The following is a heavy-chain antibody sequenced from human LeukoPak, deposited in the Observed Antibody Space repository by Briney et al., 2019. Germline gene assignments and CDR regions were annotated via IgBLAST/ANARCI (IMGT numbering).Heavy chain of an antibody. J-gene: IGHJ3*02. V-gene: IGHV4-4*07. CDR1: GGSISSYY. D-gene: IGHD4-17*01. CDR2: IYTSGST. Sequence: SETLSLTCTVSGGSISSYYWSWIRQPAGKGLEWIGRIYTSGSTNYNPSLKSRVTISVDTSKNQFSLKLSSVTAADTAVYYCARVTTVTKKNPNMGAFDIWGQGTMVTVSS. CDR3: ARVTTVTKKNPNMGAFDI.